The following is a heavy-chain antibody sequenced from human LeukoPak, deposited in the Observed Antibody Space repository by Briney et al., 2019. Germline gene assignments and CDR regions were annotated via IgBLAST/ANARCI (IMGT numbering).Heavy chain of an antibody. CDR3: AKRGYYYDSSGYYFDSYYMDV. CDR1: GFTLSDYY. V-gene: IGHV3-11*01. CDR2: ISSSGSTI. D-gene: IGHD3-22*01. Sequence: GGSLRLSCAASGFTLSDYYMSWIRQAPGKGLEWVSYISSSGSTIYYADSVEGRFTISRDNAKNSLYLQMNSLRAEDTAVYYCAKRGYYYDSSGYYFDSYYMDVWGKGTTVTVSS. J-gene: IGHJ6*03.